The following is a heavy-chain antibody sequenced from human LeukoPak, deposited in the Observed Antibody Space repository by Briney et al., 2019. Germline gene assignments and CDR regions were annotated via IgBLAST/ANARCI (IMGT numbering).Heavy chain of an antibody. CDR1: GFPFSASG. CDR3: TTLGYSSSWYDPPDKFGRNY. V-gene: IGHV3-73*01. J-gene: IGHJ4*02. Sequence: GGSLGLSCAASGFPFSASGMHGVGQASGKGREWVGHIRSKADSYATAYAASVKGRLTVSRDDSKSAAYLQMNSLKTEDTAVYYCTTLGYSSSWYDPPDKFGRNYWGQGTLVTVSS. D-gene: IGHD6-13*01. CDR2: IRSKADSYAT.